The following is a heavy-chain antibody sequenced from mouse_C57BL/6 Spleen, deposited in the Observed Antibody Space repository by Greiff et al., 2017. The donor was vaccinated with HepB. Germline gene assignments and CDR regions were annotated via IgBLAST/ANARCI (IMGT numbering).Heavy chain of an antibody. V-gene: IGHV5-17*01. CDR3: ARNYYGSSTNYFDY. D-gene: IGHD1-1*01. CDR2: ISSGSSTI. J-gene: IGHJ2*01. Sequence: EVKLVESGGGLVKPGGSLKLSCAASGFTFSDYGMHWVRQAPEKGLEWVAYISSGSSTIYYADTVKGRFTISRDNAKNTLFLQMTSLRSEDTAMYYCARNYYGSSTNYFDYWGQGTTLTVSS. CDR1: GFTFSDYG.